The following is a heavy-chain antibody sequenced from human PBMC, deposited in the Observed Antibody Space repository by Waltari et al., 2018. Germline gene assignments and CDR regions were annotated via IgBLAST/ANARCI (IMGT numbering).Heavy chain of an antibody. D-gene: IGHD3-22*01. J-gene: IGHJ4*02. CDR1: GFTFSSYA. CDR3: ASDSSGYTPFIYYFDY. Sequence: EVQLVESGGGLVQPGGSLRLSCAASGFTFSSYAMSWVRQAPGEGLEWVSAISGSGGSTYYADSVKGRFTISRDNSKNTLYLQMNSLRAEDTAVYYCASDSSGYTPFIYYFDYWGQGTLVTVSS. V-gene: IGHV3-23*04. CDR2: ISGSGGST.